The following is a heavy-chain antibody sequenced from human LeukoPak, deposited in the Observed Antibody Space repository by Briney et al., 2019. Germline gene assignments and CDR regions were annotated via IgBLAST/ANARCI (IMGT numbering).Heavy chain of an antibody. Sequence: GGSLRLSCVASGITFSGYWLHWVRQAPGKGLVWVSRINSDGSITGYADSVKGRFTISTDNAKNTLYLQMNTLRAEDTAVYSCARENRGYNYGYFDFWGQGTLATVSS. CDR1: GITFSGYW. CDR3: ARENRGYNYGYFDF. V-gene: IGHV3-74*01. CDR2: INSDGSIT. D-gene: IGHD5-18*01. J-gene: IGHJ4*02.